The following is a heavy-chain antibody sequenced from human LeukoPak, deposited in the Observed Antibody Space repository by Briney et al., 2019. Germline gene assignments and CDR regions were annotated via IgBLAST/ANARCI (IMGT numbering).Heavy chain of an antibody. CDR2: ISGSGGGT. CDR3: ARDPTPRYCSGGSCYTHYGMDV. CDR1: GFTFSNYA. D-gene: IGHD2-15*01. V-gene: IGHV3-23*01. Sequence: GGSLRLSCAASGFTFSNYAMNWVRQAPGKGLEWVSVISGSGGGTYYADSVKGRFTISRDNSKNTLYVQMNSLRAEDTAVYYCARDPTPRYCSGGSCYTHYGMDVWGQGTTVTVSS. J-gene: IGHJ6*02.